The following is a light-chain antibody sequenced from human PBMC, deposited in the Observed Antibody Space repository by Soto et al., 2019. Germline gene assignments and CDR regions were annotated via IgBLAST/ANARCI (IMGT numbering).Light chain of an antibody. Sequence: QSVLTQPPSASGTPGPRVTISCSGSSSNIGSNTVTWYQQLPGTAPKLLIYRDNRRPSGVPDRFSGSKSGTSASLAISGLQSEDEADYYCAAWDDSLNGLVFGGGTQLTVL. V-gene: IGLV1-44*01. CDR2: RDN. J-gene: IGLJ2*01. CDR3: AAWDDSLNGLV. CDR1: SSNIGSNT.